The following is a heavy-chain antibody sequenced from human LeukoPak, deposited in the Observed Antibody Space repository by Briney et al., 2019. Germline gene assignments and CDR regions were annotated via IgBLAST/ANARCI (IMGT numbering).Heavy chain of an antibody. CDR3: ARDSGGIRFLEWLPNYYYYYMDV. CDR1: GYTFTSYG. J-gene: IGHJ6*03. D-gene: IGHD3-3*01. Sequence: GASVKVSCKASGYTFTSYGISWVRQAPGQGLEWMGWNSAYNGNTNYAQKLQGRVTMTTDTSTSTAYMELRSLRSDDTAVYYCARDSGGIRFLEWLPNYYYYYMDVWGKGTTVTVSS. CDR2: NSAYNGNT. V-gene: IGHV1-18*01.